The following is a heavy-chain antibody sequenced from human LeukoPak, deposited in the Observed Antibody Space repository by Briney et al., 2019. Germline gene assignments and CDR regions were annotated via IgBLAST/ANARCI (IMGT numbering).Heavy chain of an antibody. CDR2: IIPIFGTA. Sequence: SVKVSCKASGGTFSSYAISWVRQAPGQGLEWMGGIIPIFGTANYAQKFQGRVTMTRDMSTSTVYMELSSLRSEDTAVYYCARSGKDAFDIWGQGTMVTVSS. D-gene: IGHD3-10*01. V-gene: IGHV1-69*05. CDR1: GGTFSSYA. CDR3: ARSGKDAFDI. J-gene: IGHJ3*02.